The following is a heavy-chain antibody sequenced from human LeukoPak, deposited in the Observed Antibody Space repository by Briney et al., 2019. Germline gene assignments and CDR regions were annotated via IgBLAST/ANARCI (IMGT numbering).Heavy chain of an antibody. Sequence: SETLSLTCTVSGGSISSDSYYGGWIRQPPGKGLEWIGSIYYSGSTYYNPSLKSRVTISIDTSKTQFSLKLTSVTAADTAVYYCARGSSNGFDVWGQGTMVTVSA. CDR3: ARGSSNGFDV. J-gene: IGHJ3*01. CDR2: IYYSGST. D-gene: IGHD3-10*01. V-gene: IGHV4-39*01. CDR1: GGSISSDSYY.